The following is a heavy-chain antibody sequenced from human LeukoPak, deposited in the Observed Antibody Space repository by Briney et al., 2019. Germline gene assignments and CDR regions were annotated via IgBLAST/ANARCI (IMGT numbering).Heavy chain of an antibody. CDR3: ARDRGYRGYDS. CDR1: GGSISSYY. Sequence: PSETLSLTCTVSGGSISSYYWSWIRQPPGKGLEWIGYMYFSGSTNYNPSLKSRVTISVDTSKNQFSLKLSSVTAADTAVYHCARDRGYRGYDSWGQGTLVTVPS. J-gene: IGHJ5*01. D-gene: IGHD5-12*01. CDR2: MYFSGST. V-gene: IGHV4-59*01.